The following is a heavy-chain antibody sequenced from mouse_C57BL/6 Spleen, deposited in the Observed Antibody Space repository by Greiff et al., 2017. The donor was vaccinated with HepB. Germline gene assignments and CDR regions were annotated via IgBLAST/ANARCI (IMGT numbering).Heavy chain of an antibody. CDR2: ISSGSSTI. D-gene: IGHD1-1*01. V-gene: IGHV5-17*01. CDR1: GFTFSDYG. J-gene: IGHJ1*03. Sequence: EVQGVESGGGLVKPGGSLKLSCAASGFTFSDYGMHWVRQAPEKGLEWVAYISSGSSTIYYADKVKGRFTISRDNAKNTLFLTMTSLRSEDTAMYYCAREEYYYGSSYWYFDVWGTGTTVTVSS. CDR3: AREEYYYGSSYWYFDV.